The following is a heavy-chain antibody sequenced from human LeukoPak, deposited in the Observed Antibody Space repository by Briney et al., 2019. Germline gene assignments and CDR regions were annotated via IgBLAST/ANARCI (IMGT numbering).Heavy chain of an antibody. D-gene: IGHD2-15*01. CDR1: GYTFTSYY. Sequence: ASVKVSCKASGYTFTSYYLHWVRQAPGQGLEWMGIINPSGGSTSYAQKFQGRVTMTRDTSTSTVYMELSSLTSEDTAVYYCARDRVVGLGIDNAFDIWGHGTMVTVSS. V-gene: IGHV1-46*01. J-gene: IGHJ3*02. CDR3: ARDRVVGLGIDNAFDI. CDR2: INPSGGST.